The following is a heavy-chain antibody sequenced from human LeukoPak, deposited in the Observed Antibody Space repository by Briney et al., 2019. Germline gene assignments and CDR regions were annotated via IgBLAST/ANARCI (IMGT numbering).Heavy chain of an antibody. Sequence: PSETLSLTCTVSGYSISSGYYWGWIRQPPGKGLEWIGSIYHSGSTYYNPSLKSRVTISVDTSKNQFSLKLSSVTAADTAVYYCARDIVGATYRGYFDYWGQGTLVTVSS. J-gene: IGHJ4*02. CDR2: IYHSGST. CDR3: ARDIVGATYRGYFDY. D-gene: IGHD1-26*01. V-gene: IGHV4-38-2*02. CDR1: GYSISSGYY.